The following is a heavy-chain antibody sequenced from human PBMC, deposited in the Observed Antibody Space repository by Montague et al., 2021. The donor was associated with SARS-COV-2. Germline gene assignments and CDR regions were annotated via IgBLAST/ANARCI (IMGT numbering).Heavy chain of an antibody. D-gene: IGHD6-25*01. CDR3: ARGGSGYDSPLEY. CDR2: ISGSTYT. Sequence: SLRLSCVASGFTFSDYYMFWIRQSPGKGLEYISYISGSTYTNYADSVKGRFTISRDNTKDSLFLQMNSLRAEDTAVYYCARGGSGYDSPLEYWGQGALVTVSS. V-gene: IGHV3-11*06. CDR1: GFTFSDYY. J-gene: IGHJ4*02.